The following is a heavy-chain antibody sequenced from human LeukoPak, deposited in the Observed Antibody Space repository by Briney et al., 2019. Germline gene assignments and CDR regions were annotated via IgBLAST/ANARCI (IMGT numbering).Heavy chain of an antibody. CDR2: IYYSGST. Sequence: SETLSLTCTVSGGSISSYYWSWIRQPPGKGLEWIGYIYYSGSTYYNPSLKSRVTISVDTSKNQFSLKLSSVTAADTAVYYCASSGIAAAGRVGYFDYWGQGTLVTVSS. D-gene: IGHD6-13*01. CDR1: GGSISSYY. V-gene: IGHV4-59*08. CDR3: ASSGIAAAGRVGYFDY. J-gene: IGHJ4*02.